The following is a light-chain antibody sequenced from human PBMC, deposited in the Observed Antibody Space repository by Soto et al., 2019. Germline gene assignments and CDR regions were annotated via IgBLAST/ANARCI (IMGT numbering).Light chain of an antibody. J-gene: IGKJ1*01. V-gene: IGKV3-15*01. CDR3: QQYANWPRT. Sequence: EIVMTQSPDTLSVAPGESASLSCRASQTISSNLAWYQQMPGQAPRLLIYGASSRATGIPARFTGSGFMTEFTLTISSLQSEDSAIYYCQQYANWPRTFGPATKVDI. CDR1: QTISSN. CDR2: GAS.